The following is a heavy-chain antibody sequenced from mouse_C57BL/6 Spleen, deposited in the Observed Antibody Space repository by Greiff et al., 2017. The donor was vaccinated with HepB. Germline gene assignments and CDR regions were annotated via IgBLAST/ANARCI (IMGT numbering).Heavy chain of an antibody. Sequence: VQLQQPGAELVKPGASVKMSCKASGYTFTSYWITWVKQRPGQGLEWIGDIYPGSGSTNYNEKFKSKATLTVDTSSSTAYMQLSSLTSEDSAVYYCASSNYYGSSSYAMDYWGQGTSGTVSS. CDR1: GYTFTSYW. CDR2: IYPGSGST. CDR3: ASSNYYGSSSYAMDY. V-gene: IGHV1-55*01. J-gene: IGHJ4*01. D-gene: IGHD1-1*01.